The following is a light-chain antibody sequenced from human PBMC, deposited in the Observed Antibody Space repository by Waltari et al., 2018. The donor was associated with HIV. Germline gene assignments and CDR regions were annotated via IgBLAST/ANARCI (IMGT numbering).Light chain of an antibody. J-gene: IGKJ4*01. CDR3: HQYDSTPAHT. Sequence: DIVMTKSQDSLAVSLGERDTINCKFSQSVLYSSNTKNYLAWDQQKPGQPPKLLIYWASTRESGVPDRFSGSGSGTYCTLTISSLQAEDVSVYYCHQYDSTPAHTFGGGTKVEIK. CDR2: WAS. CDR1: QSVLYSSNTKNY. V-gene: IGKV4-1*01.